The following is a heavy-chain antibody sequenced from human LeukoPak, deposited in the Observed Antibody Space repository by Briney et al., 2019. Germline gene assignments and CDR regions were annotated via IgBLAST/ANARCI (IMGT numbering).Heavy chain of an antibody. D-gene: IGHD2-15*01. J-gene: IGHJ6*03. V-gene: IGHV3-30*02. CDR2: IRYDGSNK. Sequence: PGGSLRLSCAASGFTFSSYGMHWVRQAPGKGLEWVAFIRYDGSNKYYADSVKGRFTISRDNSKNTLYLQMNSLRAEDTAVYFCARFRGYCSGGSCYYEYYYYYMDVWGKGTTVTVSS. CDR3: ARFRGYCSGGSCYYEYYYYYMDV. CDR1: GFTFSSYG.